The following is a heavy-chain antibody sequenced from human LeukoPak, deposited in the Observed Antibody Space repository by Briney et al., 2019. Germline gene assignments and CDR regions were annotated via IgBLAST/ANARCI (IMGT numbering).Heavy chain of an antibody. CDR1: GFTFSSYA. CDR3: ATTLPYSSSWYGNWFDP. V-gene: IGHV3-23*01. Sequence: GGSLRLSCAASGFTFSSYAMSWVRQAPGKGLEWVSAISGSGGSIYYADSVKGRFTISRDNSKNTLYLQMNSLRAEDTAVYYCATTLPYSSSWYGNWFDPWGQGTLVTVSS. D-gene: IGHD6-13*01. CDR2: ISGSGGSI. J-gene: IGHJ5*02.